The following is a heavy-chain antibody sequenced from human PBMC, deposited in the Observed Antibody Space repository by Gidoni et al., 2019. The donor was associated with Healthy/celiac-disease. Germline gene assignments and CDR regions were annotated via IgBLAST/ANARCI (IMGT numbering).Heavy chain of an antibody. Sequence: QVQLVASGGGVVQPGRSLRLSCPASGFPFRSYAMHWVRQAPGKGLAWVAVISYDGSNKYYADSVKGRFTISRDNSKNTLYLQMNSLRAEDTAVYYCARGDVELLPYDAFDIWGQGTMVTVSS. CDR3: ARGDVELLPYDAFDI. CDR1: GFPFRSYA. CDR2: ISYDGSNK. V-gene: IGHV3-30-3*01. D-gene: IGHD1-26*01. J-gene: IGHJ3*02.